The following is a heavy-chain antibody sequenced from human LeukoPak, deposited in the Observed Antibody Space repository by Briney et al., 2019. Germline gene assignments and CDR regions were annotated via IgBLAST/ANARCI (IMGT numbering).Heavy chain of an antibody. J-gene: IGHJ4*02. D-gene: IGHD2-15*01. V-gene: IGHV3-30*02. CDR1: GLTFSSYG. CDR2: IRYDGSNK. Sequence: GGSLRLSCAASGLTFSSYGMHWVRQAPGKGLERVAFIRYDGSNKYYADSVKGRFTISRDNSKNTLYLQMNSLRAEDTAVYYCARAGYCSAAGCRLWAYWGQGTLVTVSS. CDR3: ARAGYCSAAGCRLWAY.